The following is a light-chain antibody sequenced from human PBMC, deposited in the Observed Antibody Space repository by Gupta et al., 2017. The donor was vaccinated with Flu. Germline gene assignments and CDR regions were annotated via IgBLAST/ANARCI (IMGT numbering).Light chain of an antibody. CDR1: SSDVGGYNY. CDR3: CSFAGSYTWV. J-gene: IGLJ3*02. CDR2: DVT. Sequence: QSALTQPRSVSGSPGQSVTISCTGTSSDVGGYNYVSWYQQHPGKAPKGMIYDVTKRPSGVPDRFSGSKSGNTASLTISGLQAEDEADDYCCSFAGSYTWVFGGGTKVTVL. V-gene: IGLV2-11*01.